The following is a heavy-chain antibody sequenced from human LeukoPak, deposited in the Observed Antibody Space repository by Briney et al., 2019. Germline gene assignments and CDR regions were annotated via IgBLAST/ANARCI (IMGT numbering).Heavy chain of an antibody. J-gene: IGHJ4*02. D-gene: IGHD3-10*01. CDR3: ARADYYGSGSYNY. Sequence: ASVKVSCKASGYTFTGYYMHWVRQAPGEGLEWMGRINPNSGGTNYAQKFQGRVTMTRDTYISTAYMEMSRLRSDETAVYYCARADYYGSGSYNYWGQGTLVTVSS. CDR1: GYTFTGYY. CDR2: INPNSGGT. V-gene: IGHV1-2*06.